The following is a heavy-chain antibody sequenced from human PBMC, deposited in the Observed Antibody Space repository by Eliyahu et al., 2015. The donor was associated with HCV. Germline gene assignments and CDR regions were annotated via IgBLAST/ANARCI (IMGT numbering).Heavy chain of an antibody. Sequence: QLQLQWGPALVNPSETLSLTCSVSGGSISSSGYSWGWFRQPPGTGLEWIGGIFYVGSTYYNPSLKNRVTISGDTSKNQFSLRLRSVTAADTAVYYCARHSDIVPRAVDYWGQGTLVTVSS. D-gene: IGHD2-15*01. CDR1: GGSISSSGYS. J-gene: IGHJ4*02. CDR3: ARHSDIVPRAVDY. V-gene: IGHV4-39*01. CDR2: IFYVGST.